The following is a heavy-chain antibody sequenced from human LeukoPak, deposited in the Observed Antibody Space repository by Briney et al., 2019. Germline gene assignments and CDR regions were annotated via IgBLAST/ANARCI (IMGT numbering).Heavy chain of an antibody. CDR3: TKGGASSSLFWKK. Sequence: PGGSLRLSCVVSGFTFGTYLMTWVRQAPGKGLEGVATIKPDGREKYYADSVKGRFTISRDNAENSMYLQMYSLGAADTALYYCTKGGASSSLFWKKWGRGTQLPVSS. J-gene: IGHJ4*02. CDR2: IKPDGREK. D-gene: IGHD6-6*01. CDR1: GFTFGTYL. V-gene: IGHV3-7*01.